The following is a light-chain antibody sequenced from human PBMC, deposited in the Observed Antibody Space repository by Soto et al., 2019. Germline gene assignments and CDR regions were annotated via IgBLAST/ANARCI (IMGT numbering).Light chain of an antibody. V-gene: IGKV1-12*01. Sequence: IHMTQSASSVSASVGYRVTITCRASQGISSWLAWYQQKQGKAPKLLIYAASRLQSGVPSRFSGSGSGTDFTLTISNLQTEDFATYYCQQPNSFPLTFGGGTKVDIK. CDR2: AAS. CDR1: QGISSW. CDR3: QQPNSFPLT. J-gene: IGKJ4*01.